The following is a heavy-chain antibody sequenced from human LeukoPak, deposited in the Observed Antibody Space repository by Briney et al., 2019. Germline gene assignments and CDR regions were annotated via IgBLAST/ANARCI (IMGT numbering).Heavy chain of an antibody. CDR3: ASVLWFGGIFFDY. D-gene: IGHD3-10*01. CDR1: GFSFSDYY. Sequence: GGSLRLSCEASGFSFSDYYMSWIRQAPGKGLEWVSYMSDSGNTIYYADSVRGRFTISRDNAQNSLYLQMNSLRVEDTAVYYCASVLWFGGIFFDYWGQGTLVTVPS. J-gene: IGHJ4*02. CDR2: MSDSGNTI. V-gene: IGHV3-11*01.